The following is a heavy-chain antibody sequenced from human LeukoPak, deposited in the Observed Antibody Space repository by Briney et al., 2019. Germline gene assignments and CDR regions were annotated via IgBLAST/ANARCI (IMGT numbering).Heavy chain of an antibody. CDR3: TTDPPLYSRSAGLDY. CDR2: IKSKIDGGAT. Sequence: GGSLRLSCAASGFTFSNAWMSWVRQAPGKGLEWVGRIKSKIDGGATDYAAPVKGRFTISRDDSKNTLYLQMNSLKTEDTAVYYCTTDPPLYSRSAGLDYWGQGTLVTVSS. D-gene: IGHD6-6*01. CDR1: GFTFSNAW. J-gene: IGHJ4*02. V-gene: IGHV3-15*01.